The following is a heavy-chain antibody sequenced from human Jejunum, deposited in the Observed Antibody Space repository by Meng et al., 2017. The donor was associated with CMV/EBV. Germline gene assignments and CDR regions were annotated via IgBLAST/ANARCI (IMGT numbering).Heavy chain of an antibody. CDR2: INHSGTT. J-gene: IGHJ4*02. D-gene: IGHD5-12*01. Sequence: QGQLREWGGGVFKPSGTLSPTCAVYGGSFSGYYWKWIRQPPGKGLEWIGEINHSGTTNYNPSLKSRVTISVDTSKNQFSLKLSSVTAADTAVYYCAVDIVPAMGPGTPLTTNYWGQGTLVTVSS. CDR1: GGSFSGYY. CDR3: AVDIVPAMGPGTPLTTNY. V-gene: IGHV4-34*01.